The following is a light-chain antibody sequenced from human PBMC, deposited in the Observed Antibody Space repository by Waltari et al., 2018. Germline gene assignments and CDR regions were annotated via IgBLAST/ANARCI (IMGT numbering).Light chain of an antibody. CDR1: QDISNY. Sequence: DFQMTQSPSSLSASVGDRVTITCQASQDISNYLNWYQQKPGKAPKLLIYDASNLETGVPSRFSVSGSVTDFTFTISSLQPEDIATYYCQQYDNLPLTFGPGTKVNIK. J-gene: IGKJ3*01. CDR3: QQYDNLPLT. V-gene: IGKV1-33*01. CDR2: DAS.